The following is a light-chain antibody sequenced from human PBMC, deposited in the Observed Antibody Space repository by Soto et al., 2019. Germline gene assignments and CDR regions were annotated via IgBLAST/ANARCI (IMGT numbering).Light chain of an antibody. CDR1: SSDVGSYNL. J-gene: IGLJ1*01. V-gene: IGLV2-23*03. CDR3: CSYAGSSTF. CDR2: EGS. Sequence: QSVLTQPASVSGSPGQSITISCTGTSSDVGSYNLVSWYQQHPGKAPKLMIYEGSNRPSGVSNRLSGSKSGNTASLTISGLQAEDEADYYCCSYAGSSTFFGTGTKVTVL.